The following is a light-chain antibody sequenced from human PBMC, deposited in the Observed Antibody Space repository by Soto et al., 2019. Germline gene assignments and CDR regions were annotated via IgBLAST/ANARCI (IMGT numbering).Light chain of an antibody. V-gene: IGKV1-27*01. CDR3: QNYKTAPNT. CDR2: AVS. CDR1: QDISNY. Sequence: DIQMTQSPSSLSASVGDRITITCRASQDISNYLAWYQQKPGKVPKVLIYAVSTLQTGVQSRFSGSGSGTVFTHTINRLHPEDVPTYYCQNYKTAPNTLGRGTGLEIK. J-gene: IGKJ2*01.